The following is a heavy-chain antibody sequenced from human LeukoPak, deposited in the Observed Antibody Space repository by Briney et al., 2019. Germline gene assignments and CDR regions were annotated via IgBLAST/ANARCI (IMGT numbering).Heavy chain of an antibody. D-gene: IGHD2-15*01. CDR2: IYPGDSDT. CDR1: GYSFTSYW. J-gene: IGHJ4*02. CDR3: ARLYCSGGSCYSGYYFDY. V-gene: IGHV5-51*01. Sequence: GESLKISCKGSGYSFTSYWIGWVRQMPGKGLEWMGIIYPGDSDTRYSPSFQGQVTISADKSISTAYLQWSSLKASDTAMYYRARLYCSGGSCYSGYYFDYWGQGTLVTVSS.